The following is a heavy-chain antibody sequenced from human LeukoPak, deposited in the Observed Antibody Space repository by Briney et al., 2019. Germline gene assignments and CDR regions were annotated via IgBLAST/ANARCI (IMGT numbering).Heavy chain of an antibody. V-gene: IGHV4-34*01. Sequence: SETLSLTCAVYGGSFSDYYWSWIRQPPGKGLEWIGEINHSGSTDYNPSLKSRVTISVDTSKNQFSLKLSSVTAADTAVYYCARRLIENIAVAGDYWGQGTLVTVSS. J-gene: IGHJ4*02. D-gene: IGHD6-19*01. CDR3: ARRLIENIAVAGDY. CDR2: INHSGST. CDR1: GGSFSDYY.